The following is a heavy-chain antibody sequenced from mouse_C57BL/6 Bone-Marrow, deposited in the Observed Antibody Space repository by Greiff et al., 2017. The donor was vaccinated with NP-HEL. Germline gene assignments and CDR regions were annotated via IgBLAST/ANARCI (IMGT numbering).Heavy chain of an antibody. CDR3: ASLYYYGSSYAEFAY. V-gene: IGHV5-6*01. Sequence: EVKLMESGGDLVKPGGSLKLSCAASGFTFSSYGMSWVRQTPDKRLEWVATISSGGSYTYYPDSVKGRFTISRDNAKNTLYLQMSSLKSEDTAMYYCASLYYYGSSYAEFAYWGQGTLVTVSA. J-gene: IGHJ3*01. CDR2: ISSGGSYT. D-gene: IGHD1-1*01. CDR1: GFTFSSYG.